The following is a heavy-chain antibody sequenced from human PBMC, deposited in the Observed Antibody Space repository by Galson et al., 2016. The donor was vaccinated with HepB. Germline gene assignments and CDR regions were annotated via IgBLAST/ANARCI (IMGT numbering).Heavy chain of an antibody. D-gene: IGHD3-10*01. V-gene: IGHV3-23*01. CDR2: IRGSDNVP. CDR1: GLAFSYHV. CDR3: AKLGVRVATGGVDY. Sequence: SLRLSCAGSGLAFSYHVMYWVRQAPGKGLEWVSAIRGSDNVPTYADSVKGRFTIFRDDSKKAVFLQMNSLRADDTAIYYCAKLGVRVATGGVDYWGQGTLVTVSS. J-gene: IGHJ4*02.